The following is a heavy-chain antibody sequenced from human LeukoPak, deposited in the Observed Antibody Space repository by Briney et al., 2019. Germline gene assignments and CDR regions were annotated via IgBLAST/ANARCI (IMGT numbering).Heavy chain of an antibody. Sequence: GGSLRLSCAASGFTFSSYGMHWVRQAPGKGLEWVAFIRYDGDKKHYVDSVKGRFTISRDNSRNTLYLQMNSLRVEDTAVYFCASTVLGRADWLDPWGQGTLVTVSS. CDR3: ASTVLGRADWLDP. J-gene: IGHJ5*02. CDR1: GFTFSSYG. V-gene: IGHV3-30*02. CDR2: IRYDGDKK. D-gene: IGHD7-27*01.